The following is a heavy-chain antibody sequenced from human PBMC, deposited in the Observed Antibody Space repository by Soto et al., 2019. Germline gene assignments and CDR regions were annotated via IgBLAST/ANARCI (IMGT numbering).Heavy chain of an antibody. CDR1: GYTFTSYA. CDR2: INAGNGNT. V-gene: IGHV1-3*01. J-gene: IGHJ6*03. D-gene: IGHD6-13*01. CDR3: ARSYPGRVAAAGSIRKLSYYYYMDV. Sequence: QVQLVQSGAEVKKPGASVKVSCKASGYTFTSYAMHWVRQAPGQRLEWMGWINAGNGNTKYSQKFQGRVTITRDTSASTAYMELSSLRSEDTAVYYCARSYPGRVAAAGSIRKLSYYYYMDVWGKGTTVTVSS.